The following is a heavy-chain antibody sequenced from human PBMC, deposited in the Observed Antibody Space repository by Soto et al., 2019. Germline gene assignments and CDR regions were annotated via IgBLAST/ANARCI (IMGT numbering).Heavy chain of an antibody. CDR2: MYQSGSS. Sequence: QVQLQESGPGLVKPSETLSLNCTVSGGSVSNYYWSWSRQPPGKGLEWIGYMYQSGSSNYKPSLTRRINISVETSKNHVSLEVTSVIAADTAVYDCARDHVVETNYGFFYYWGQGILVTVSA. V-gene: IGHV4-59*02. CDR1: GGSVSNYY. CDR3: ARDHVVETNYGFFYY. J-gene: IGHJ4*02. D-gene: IGHD3-16*01.